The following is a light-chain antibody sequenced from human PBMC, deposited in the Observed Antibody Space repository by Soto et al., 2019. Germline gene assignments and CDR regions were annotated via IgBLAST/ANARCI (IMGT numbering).Light chain of an antibody. Sequence: IVLTPSPGTLSFSPGQRSTLSLRSSQSIASSYLAWYQQKPGQAPRLLIYDASDRAAGIPGRFSGSGSGTDFTLTISSLEPEDFAIYYCQQRSNWPPITFGQGTRLEI. CDR2: DAS. V-gene: IGKV3-11*01. CDR3: QQRSNWPPIT. J-gene: IGKJ5*01. CDR1: QSIASSY.